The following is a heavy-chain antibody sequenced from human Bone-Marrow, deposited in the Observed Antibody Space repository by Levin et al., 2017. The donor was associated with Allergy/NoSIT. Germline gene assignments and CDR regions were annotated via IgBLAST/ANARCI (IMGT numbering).Heavy chain of an antibody. D-gene: IGHD6-13*01. CDR3: ARYRPPTYSDGVQGLDY. Sequence: GESLKISCKTSGYTFDGYYLHWVRQAPGQGFEWMGIINPIGGGASYAQSFQGRVTMTRDTSTSTFYMDLKSLRSEDTAVYFCARYRPPTYSDGVQGLDYWGQGTLVTVTS. CDR1: GYTFDGYY. CDR2: INPIGGGA. J-gene: IGHJ4*02. V-gene: IGHV1-46*02.